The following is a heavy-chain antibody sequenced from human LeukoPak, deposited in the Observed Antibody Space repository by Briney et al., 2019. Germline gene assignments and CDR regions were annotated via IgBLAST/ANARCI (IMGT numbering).Heavy chain of an antibody. D-gene: IGHD2-15*01. CDR2: ISSTGGTA. Sequence: GGTLRLSCAASGFTFSSFGMSWVRQAPGKGLEWVSAISSTGGTAYYADSAKGRFTISRDNSKNTLYPQMNSLRAEDTAIYYCAKNGDRGAYCSGGSCYPYYYYNMDVWGKGTTVTISS. CDR1: GFTFSSFG. CDR3: AKNGDRGAYCSGGSCYPYYYYNMDV. V-gene: IGHV3-23*01. J-gene: IGHJ6*03.